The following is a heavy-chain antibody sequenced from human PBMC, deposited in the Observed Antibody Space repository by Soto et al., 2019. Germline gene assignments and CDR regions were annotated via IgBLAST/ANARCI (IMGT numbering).Heavy chain of an antibody. CDR1: GYTFTSYG. V-gene: IGHV1-18*01. Sequence: ASVKVSCKASGYTFTSYGISWVRQAPGQGLEWMGWISAYNGNTNYAQKLQGRVTMTTDTSTSTAYMELRSLRPDDTAVYYCARVYCSGGSCYGIDYWGQGTLVTVS. CDR3: ARVYCSGGSCYGIDY. CDR2: ISAYNGNT. J-gene: IGHJ4*02. D-gene: IGHD2-15*01.